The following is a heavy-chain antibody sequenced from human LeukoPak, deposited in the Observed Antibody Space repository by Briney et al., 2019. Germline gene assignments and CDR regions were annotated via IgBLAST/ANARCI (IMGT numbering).Heavy chain of an antibody. CDR2: IYTSGST. J-gene: IGHJ3*02. CDR1: GGSISSYY. CDR3: ARDRGSSWYDAFDI. V-gene: IGHV4-4*07. Sequence: SETLSLTCTVSGGSISSYYWRWIRQPAGKELEWIGRIYTSGSTNYNPSLKSRVTMSVDTSKNQFSLKLSSVTAADTAVYYCARDRGSSWYDAFDIWGQGTMVTVSS. D-gene: IGHD6-13*01.